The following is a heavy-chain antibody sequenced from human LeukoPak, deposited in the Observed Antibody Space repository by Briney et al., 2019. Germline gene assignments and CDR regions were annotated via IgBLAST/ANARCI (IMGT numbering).Heavy chain of an antibody. Sequence: SETLSLTCIVSGGSISSYYWSWIRQPPGKGLEWIGYIYYSGSTNYNPSLKSRVTISVDTSKNQFSLKLSSVTAADTAVYYCARSSSGWIIDYWGQGTLVTVSS. CDR2: IYYSGST. CDR3: ARSSSGWIIDY. CDR1: GGSISSYY. V-gene: IGHV4-59*01. J-gene: IGHJ4*02. D-gene: IGHD6-19*01.